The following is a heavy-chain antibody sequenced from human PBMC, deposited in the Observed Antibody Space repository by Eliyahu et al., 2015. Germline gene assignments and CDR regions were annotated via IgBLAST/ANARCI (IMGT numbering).Heavy chain of an antibody. Sequence: EVQLVESGGGLVKPGGSLXLSCXASGFTFXSYXMNWVRQAPGKGLEWVSSISSSSSYIYYADSVKGRFTISRDNAKNSLYLQMNSLRAEDTAVYYCARESIRWFGLHAFDIWGQGTMVTVSS. CDR1: GFTFXSYX. V-gene: IGHV3-21*01. D-gene: IGHD3-10*01. J-gene: IGHJ3*02. CDR2: ISSSSSYI. CDR3: ARESIRWFGLHAFDI.